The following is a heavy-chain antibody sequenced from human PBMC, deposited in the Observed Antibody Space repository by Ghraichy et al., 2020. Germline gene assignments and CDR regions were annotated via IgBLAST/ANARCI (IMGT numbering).Heavy chain of an antibody. Sequence: SETLSLTCIVSGDHISGKYWSWIRQPPGKGLEWIGYVYDSGTNYNPSLESRVIISVDKSKNQFSLKVNSVTAADTALYYCDRDHGRSIVLQWGRGTLSPSPQ. J-gene: IGHJ1*01. V-gene: IGHV4-59*01. D-gene: IGHD2-21*01. CDR1: GDHISGKY. CDR2: VYDSGT. CDR3: DRDHGRSIVLQ.